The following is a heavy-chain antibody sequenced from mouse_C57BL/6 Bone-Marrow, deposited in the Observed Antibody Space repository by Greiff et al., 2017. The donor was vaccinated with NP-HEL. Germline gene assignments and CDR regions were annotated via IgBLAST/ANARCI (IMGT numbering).Heavy chain of an antibody. J-gene: IGHJ3*01. CDR3: TVYYGNPAWFAY. V-gene: IGHV6-3*01. CDR2: IRLKSDNYAT. D-gene: IGHD2-1*01. CDR1: GFTFSNYW. Sequence: EVKVVESGGGLVQPGGSMKLSCVASGFTFSNYWMNWVRQSPEKGLEWVAQIRLKSDNYATHYAESVKGRFTISRDDSKSSVYLQMNNLRAEDTGIYYCTVYYGNPAWFAYWGQGTLVTVSA.